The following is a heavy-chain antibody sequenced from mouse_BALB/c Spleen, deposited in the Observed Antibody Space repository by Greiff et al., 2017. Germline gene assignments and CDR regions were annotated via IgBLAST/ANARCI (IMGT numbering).Heavy chain of an antibody. CDR1: GDSITSGY. CDR3: ARPMITTGGFAY. Sequence: EVMLVESGPSLVKPSQTLSLTCSVTGDSITSGYWNWIRKFPGNKLEYMGYISYSGSTYYNPSLKSRISITRDTSKNQYYLQLNSVTTEDTATYYCARPMITTGGFAYWGQGTLVTVSA. CDR2: ISYSGST. V-gene: IGHV3-8*02. D-gene: IGHD2-4*01. J-gene: IGHJ3*01.